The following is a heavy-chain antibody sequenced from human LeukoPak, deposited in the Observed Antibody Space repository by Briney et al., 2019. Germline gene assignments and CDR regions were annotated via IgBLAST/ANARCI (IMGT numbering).Heavy chain of an antibody. CDR1: GFTFSSYA. CDR2: ISGSGGST. J-gene: IGHJ4*02. Sequence: PGGSLRLSCAASGFTFSSYAMSWVRQAPGKGLGWVSAISGSGGSTYYTDSVKGRFTISRDNSKNTLYLQMNSLRAEDTAVYYCAKDWIGYYYDSSGYYHSYYFDYWGQGTLVTVSS. CDR3: AKDWIGYYYDSSGYYHSYYFDY. V-gene: IGHV3-23*01. D-gene: IGHD3-22*01.